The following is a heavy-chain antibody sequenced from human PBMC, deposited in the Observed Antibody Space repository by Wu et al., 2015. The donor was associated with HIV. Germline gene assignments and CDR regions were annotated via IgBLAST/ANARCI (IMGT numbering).Heavy chain of an antibody. Sequence: QAQLEQLRVEAQKPGASMKVSCKASGYTFTDYYIHWVRQAPGQGLEWMAWINPKSGGTNYAQKFQGRVTMTRDTSISTASMELSSLRSDDTAVYYCARGIKWPRAPFETWGQGTLVTVSS. D-gene: IGHD5-12*01. CDR3: ARGIKWPRAPFET. V-gene: IGHV1-2*02. J-gene: IGHJ5*02. CDR2: INPKSGGT. CDR1: GYTFTDYY.